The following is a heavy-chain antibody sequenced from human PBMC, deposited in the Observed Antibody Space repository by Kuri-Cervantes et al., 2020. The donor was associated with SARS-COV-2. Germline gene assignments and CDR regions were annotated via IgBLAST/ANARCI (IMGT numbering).Heavy chain of an antibody. CDR2: ISGSGGST. CDR3: AKVSWGYYFDY. J-gene: IGHJ4*02. D-gene: IGHD3-16*01. CDR1: GFTFSSYA. Sequence: GESLKISCAASGFTFSSYAMSWVRQAPGKGLEWVSAISGSGGSTYYADSVKGRFTISRDNSKNTLYLQMNSLRAEDTAVYYRAKVSWGYYFDYWGQGTLVTVSS. V-gene: IGHV3-23*01.